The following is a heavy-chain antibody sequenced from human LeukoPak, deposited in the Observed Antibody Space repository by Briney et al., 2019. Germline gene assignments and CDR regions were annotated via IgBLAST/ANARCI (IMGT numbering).Heavy chain of an antibody. CDR1: GGSLGNYY. J-gene: IGHJ5*02. V-gene: IGHV4-4*07. Sequence: SETLSLTCTVSGGSLGNYYWSWIRQPAGKGLEWIGRIYPTGHTHYNPSLKSRVTISVDTSNNQFSLKLSSVTAADTAVYYCARQVTAAAGTNWFDPWGQGTLVTVSS. D-gene: IGHD6-13*01. CDR2: IYPTGHT. CDR3: ARQVTAAAGTNWFDP.